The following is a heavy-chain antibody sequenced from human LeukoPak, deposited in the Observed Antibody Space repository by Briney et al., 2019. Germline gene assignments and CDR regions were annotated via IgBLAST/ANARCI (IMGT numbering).Heavy chain of an antibody. CDR2: IYYSGST. Sequence: SETLSLTCTVSGGSISSGDYYWSWVRQPPGKGLEWIGYIYYSGSTYYNPSLKSRVTISVDTSKNQFSLKLSSVTAADTAVYYCARETWNLCSSTSCYGIDYWGQGTLVTVSS. V-gene: IGHV4-30-4*02. J-gene: IGHJ4*02. CDR1: GGSISSGDYY. CDR3: ARETWNLCSSTSCYGIDY. D-gene: IGHD2-2*01.